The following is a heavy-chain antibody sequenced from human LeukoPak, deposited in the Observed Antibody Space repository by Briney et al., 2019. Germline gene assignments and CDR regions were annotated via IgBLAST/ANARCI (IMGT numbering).Heavy chain of an antibody. J-gene: IGHJ4*02. Sequence: SETLSLTCSVSGYSISSGYYWGWIRQPPGKGLEYIGSFYRTGGTYYNPSLRSRVTISADTSKNQFSLKLSSVTAADTAVYYCAREAQWQKHAIDYWGQGTLVTVSS. CDR1: GYSISSGYY. CDR3: AREAQWQKHAIDY. D-gene: IGHD6-19*01. CDR2: FYRTGGT. V-gene: IGHV4-38-2*02.